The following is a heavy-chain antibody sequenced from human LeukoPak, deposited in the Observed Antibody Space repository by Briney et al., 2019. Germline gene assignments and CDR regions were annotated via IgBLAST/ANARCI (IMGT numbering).Heavy chain of an antibody. CDR1: GGSFSGYY. Sequence: PSETLSLTCAVYGGSFSGYYWSWIRQPPGKGLEWIGEINHSGSTNYNPSLKSRVTISVDTSKNLFSLKLSSVTAADTAVYYCARSGRRRGIAVAGSKYFQHWGQGTLVTVSS. J-gene: IGHJ1*01. D-gene: IGHD6-19*01. V-gene: IGHV4-34*01. CDR3: ARSGRRRGIAVAGSKYFQH. CDR2: INHSGST.